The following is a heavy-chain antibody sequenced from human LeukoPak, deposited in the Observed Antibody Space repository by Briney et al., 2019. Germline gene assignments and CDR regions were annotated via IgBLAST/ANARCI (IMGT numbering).Heavy chain of an antibody. CDR3: ARDLPTVTTVHFRDS. Sequence: GGSLRLSCVASGFTFSSYSMFWVRQAPGKGLEWVSFISGSSSFIYNADSVKGRFTVSRDNAKNSLYLQMNNLRAEDTAVYYCARDLPTVTTVHFRDSWGQGSLVTVSS. V-gene: IGHV3-21*01. J-gene: IGHJ4*02. D-gene: IGHD4-17*01. CDR2: ISGSSSFI. CDR1: GFTFSSYS.